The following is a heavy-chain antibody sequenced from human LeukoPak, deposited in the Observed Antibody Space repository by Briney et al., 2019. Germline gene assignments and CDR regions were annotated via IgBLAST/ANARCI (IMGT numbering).Heavy chain of an antibody. CDR1: GGTFSSYA. CDR3: ARYRTDYYFDY. V-gene: IGHV1-69*04. Sequence: GASVKASCKASGGTFSSYAISWVRQAPGQGLEWMGRIIPILGIVNYAQKFQGRVTITADKSTSTAYMELSSLRSEDTAVYYCARYRTDYYFDYWGQGTLVTVSS. D-gene: IGHD1-1*01. J-gene: IGHJ4*02. CDR2: IIPILGIV.